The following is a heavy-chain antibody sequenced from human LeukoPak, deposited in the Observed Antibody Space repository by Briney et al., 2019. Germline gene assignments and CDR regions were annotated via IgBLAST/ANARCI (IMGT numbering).Heavy chain of an antibody. CDR3: ARGNTYYYDSSGYYQHNWFDP. Sequence: GRSLRLSCAASGFTFSSYAMHWVRQAPGKGLEWVAVISYDGSNKYYADSVKGRFTISRDNSKNTLYLQMNSLRAEDTAVYYCARGNTYYYDSSGYYQHNWFDPWGQGTLVTVSS. CDR1: GFTFSSYA. CDR2: ISYDGSNK. J-gene: IGHJ5*02. D-gene: IGHD3-22*01. V-gene: IGHV3-30*04.